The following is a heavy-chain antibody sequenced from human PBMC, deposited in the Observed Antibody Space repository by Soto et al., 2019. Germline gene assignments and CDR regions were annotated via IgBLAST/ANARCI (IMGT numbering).Heavy chain of an antibody. V-gene: IGHV4-34*01. Sequence: SSETLSLTCAVYGGSFSGYYWTWIRQPPGTGLEWIGEINHSGNTYYNPSLKSRLTISVDTSKNHFSLKLSSVTATDTAVYYCARVIAYSYGVDYWGQGTLVTVSS. J-gene: IGHJ4*02. D-gene: IGHD5-18*01. CDR3: ARVIAYSYGVDY. CDR1: GGSFSGYY. CDR2: INHSGNT.